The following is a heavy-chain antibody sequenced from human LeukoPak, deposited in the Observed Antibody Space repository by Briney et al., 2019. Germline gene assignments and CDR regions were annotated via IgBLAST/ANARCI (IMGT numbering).Heavy chain of an antibody. CDR2: INTNTGNP. CDR1: GYTFTSYA. Sequence: ASVKVSCKASGYTFTSYAMNWVRQAPGQGLEWMGWINTNTGNPTYAQGFTGRFVFSLDTSVSTAYLQISSLKAEDTAVYYCARVLGVDTAMAYYFDYWGQGTLVTVSS. D-gene: IGHD5-18*01. V-gene: IGHV7-4-1*02. J-gene: IGHJ4*02. CDR3: ARVLGVDTAMAYYFDY.